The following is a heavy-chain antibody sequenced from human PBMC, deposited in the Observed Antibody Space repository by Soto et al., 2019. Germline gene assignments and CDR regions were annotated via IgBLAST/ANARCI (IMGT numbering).Heavy chain of an antibody. J-gene: IGHJ6*02. CDR2: ISYDGSNK. D-gene: IGHD6-13*01. CDR1: GFTFSSYG. V-gene: IGHV3-30*03. Sequence: GSLGLSCAASGFTFSSYGVHWVRQAPGKGLEWVAVISYDGSNKYYADSVKGRFTISRDNSKNTLYLQMNSLRAEDTAVYYCAAIGSTPPAFHHYYYGMDVWGQGTTVTVSS. CDR3: AAIGSTPPAFHHYYYGMDV.